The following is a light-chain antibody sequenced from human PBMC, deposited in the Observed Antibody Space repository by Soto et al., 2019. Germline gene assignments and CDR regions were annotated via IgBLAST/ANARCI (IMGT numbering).Light chain of an antibody. CDR1: QSVSISY. Sequence: EIVMTQSPGTLSVSPGERATLSCRASQSVSISYLAWYQQIAAQAPRLLIYGASNRATGIPDRFSGSGSGTDFTLTISRLEPEDFAVYYCQQYGSSGTFGQGTKVDIK. CDR2: GAS. V-gene: IGKV3-20*01. CDR3: QQYGSSGT. J-gene: IGKJ1*01.